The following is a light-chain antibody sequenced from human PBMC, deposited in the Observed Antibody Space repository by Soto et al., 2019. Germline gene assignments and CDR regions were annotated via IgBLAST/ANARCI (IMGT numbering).Light chain of an antibody. CDR1: HSVSTS. V-gene: IGKV3-15*01. Sequence: EVVMTQSPATLSVFPGERVTLSCRASHSVSTSLAWYQQKPGQAPRLIIYSASTRATDIPARFSGSGSGTEFTLTISSLESEDFAVYYCQQYIHGYTFGQGTKLEIK. CDR3: QQYIHGYT. CDR2: SAS. J-gene: IGKJ2*01.